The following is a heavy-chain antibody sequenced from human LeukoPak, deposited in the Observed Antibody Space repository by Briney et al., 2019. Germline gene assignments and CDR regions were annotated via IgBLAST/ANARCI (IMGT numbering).Heavy chain of an antibody. CDR3: AKFEGLCGSANTCYHFDC. D-gene: IGHD2-2*01. Sequence: GGSLRLSCDASGFTFSAYAMSWVRQAPGEGLEWVSGLSGSGGSTWYADSVKGRFTISRDNSKNTVYLHMNSLRAEDTAVYYCAKFEGLCGSANTCYHFDCWGQGTLVTVSS. V-gene: IGHV3-23*01. CDR2: LSGSGGST. J-gene: IGHJ4*02. CDR1: GFTFSAYA.